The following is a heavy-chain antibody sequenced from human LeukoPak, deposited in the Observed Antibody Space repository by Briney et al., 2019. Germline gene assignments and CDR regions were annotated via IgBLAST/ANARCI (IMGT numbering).Heavy chain of an antibody. D-gene: IGHD5-24*01. CDR1: GGSISSSSYY. J-gene: IGHJ4*02. CDR2: IYYSGST. CDR3: AREGQEMATIRSYFDY. V-gene: IGHV4-39*07. Sequence: SETLSLTCTVSGGSISSSSYYWGWIRQPPGKGLEWIGSIYYSGSTYYNPSLKSRVTISVDTSKNQFSLKLSSVTAADTAVYYCAREGQEMATIRSYFDYWGQGTLVTVSS.